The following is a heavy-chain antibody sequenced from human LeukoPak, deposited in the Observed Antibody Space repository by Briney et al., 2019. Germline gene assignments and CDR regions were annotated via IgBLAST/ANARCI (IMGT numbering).Heavy chain of an antibody. J-gene: IGHJ4*02. CDR2: IWYDGSNK. CDR3: ARAPRGTTVTTYLGY. CDR1: GFTFSSYG. Sequence: GGSLRLSCAASGFTFSSYGMHWVRQAPGKGLEWVAVIWYDGSNKYYADSVKGRFTISRDNSKNTLYLQMNSLRAEDTAVYYCARAPRGTTVTTYLGYWGQGTLVTVSS. D-gene: IGHD4-17*01. V-gene: IGHV3-33*01.